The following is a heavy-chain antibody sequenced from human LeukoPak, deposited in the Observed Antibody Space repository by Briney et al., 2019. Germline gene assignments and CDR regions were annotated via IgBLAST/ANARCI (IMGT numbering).Heavy chain of an antibody. CDR1: GGSISSGSYY. D-gene: IGHD3-22*01. V-gene: IGHV4-61*02. Sequence: SETLSFTCTVSGGSISSGSYYWSWIRQPAGKGLERIGRIYTSGSTNYNPSLKSRVTISVDTSKNQFSLKLSSVTAADTAVYYCARGKRYYYDSSGYYLAPHFDYWGQGTLVTVSS. CDR2: IYTSGST. J-gene: IGHJ4*02. CDR3: ARGKRYYYDSSGYYLAPHFDY.